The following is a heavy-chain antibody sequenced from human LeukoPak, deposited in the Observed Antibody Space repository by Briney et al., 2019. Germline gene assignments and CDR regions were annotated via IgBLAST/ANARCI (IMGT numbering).Heavy chain of an antibody. J-gene: IGHJ4*02. D-gene: IGHD3-22*01. Sequence: SETLSLTCAVYGGSFSGHYWSWIRQPPGKGLEWIGEINHSGSTNYNPSLKSRVTISVDTSKNQFSLKLSSVTAADTAVYYCARGRSYYDSSGYYFSDYFDYWGQGTLVTVSS. V-gene: IGHV4-34*01. CDR2: INHSGST. CDR1: GGSFSGHY. CDR3: ARGRSYYDSSGYYFSDYFDY.